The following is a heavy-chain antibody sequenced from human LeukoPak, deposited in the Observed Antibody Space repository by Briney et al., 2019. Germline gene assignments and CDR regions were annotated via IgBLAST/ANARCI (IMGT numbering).Heavy chain of an antibody. CDR2: INPNSGGT. Sequence: GASVKVSCKASGYTFTGYYMHWVRQAPGQGLEWMGRINPNSGGTNYAQKFQGRVTMTRDTSISTAYMELSRLRSDDTAVYYCAREPYDFWSGYWGCGMDVWGQGTTVTVSS. CDR1: GYTFTGYY. J-gene: IGHJ6*02. D-gene: IGHD3-3*01. CDR3: AREPYDFWSGYWGCGMDV. V-gene: IGHV1-2*06.